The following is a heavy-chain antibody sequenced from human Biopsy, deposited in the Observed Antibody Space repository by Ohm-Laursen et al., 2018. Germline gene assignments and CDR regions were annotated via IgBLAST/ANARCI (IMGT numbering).Heavy chain of an antibody. CDR1: AYSFGDHR. D-gene: IGHD3-3*01. CDR3: ARELGDFWGGRQFDF. J-gene: IGHJ5*01. CDR2: IDPKSGGT. V-gene: IGHV1-2*02. Sequence: ASVKAFCKASAYSFGDHRIHWVRQAPGHGLEWMGWIDPKSGGTNYAQKFQGRVTMTRDTSISTTYMELRRLTSDDTAVFYCARELGDFWGGRQFDFWGQGTLVTVSS.